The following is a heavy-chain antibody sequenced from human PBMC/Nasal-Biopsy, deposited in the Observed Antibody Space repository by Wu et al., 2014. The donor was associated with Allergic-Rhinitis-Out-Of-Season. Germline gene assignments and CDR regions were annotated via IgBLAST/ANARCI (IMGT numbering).Heavy chain of an antibody. CDR2: MNGDASLI. CDR1: GFTFSDYW. V-gene: IGHV3-74*01. CDR3: ARGSSVVVVPTGWFDP. D-gene: IGHD2-15*01. Sequence: LRLSCAASGFTFSDYWMHWVRQAPGKGLVWVSRMNGDASLIDYADSVKGRFSISRDNAKNTLFLQMSSLRVEDTAVYYCARGSSVVVVPTGWFDPWGQGTLVTVSS. J-gene: IGHJ5*02.